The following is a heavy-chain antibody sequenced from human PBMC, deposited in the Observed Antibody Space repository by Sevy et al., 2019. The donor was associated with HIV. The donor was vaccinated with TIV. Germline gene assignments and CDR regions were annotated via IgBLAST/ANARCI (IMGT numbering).Heavy chain of an antibody. CDR1: GFDFSIYS. V-gene: IGHV3-23*01. Sequence: GGSLRLSCAASGFDFSIYSMSWVRQAPGKGLEWVSTLSFGCGKINYADSVKGRFTSSRYNSKSSVYLQMNNMRVEDTAVYYCAREGCTKPHDYWGQGTLVTVSS. D-gene: IGHD2-8*01. CDR2: LSFGCGKI. J-gene: IGHJ4*02. CDR3: AREGCTKPHDY.